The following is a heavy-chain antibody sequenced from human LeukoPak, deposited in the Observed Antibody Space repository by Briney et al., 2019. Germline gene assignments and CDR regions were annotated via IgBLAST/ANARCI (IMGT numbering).Heavy chain of an antibody. J-gene: IGHJ5*02. Sequence: GESLKISCKTSGYNVNNYWIGWVRQMRGKVLEWLGVIYPGDSETRYRPSFQGQVTISADKSITTAYLQWNSLKASDTAMYYCARWVKADRSDPWGQGTLVTVSS. D-gene: IGHD2-21*01. CDR1: GYNVNNYW. CDR2: IYPGDSET. CDR3: ARWVKADRSDP. V-gene: IGHV5-51*01.